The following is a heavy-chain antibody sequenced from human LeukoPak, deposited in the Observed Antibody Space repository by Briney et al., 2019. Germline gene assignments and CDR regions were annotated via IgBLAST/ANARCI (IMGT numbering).Heavy chain of an antibody. CDR1: GGSISSGSYY. V-gene: IGHV4-61*02. CDR3: ARVKTTVIKVGAFDL. D-gene: IGHD4-17*01. J-gene: IGHJ3*01. CDR2: IYTSGST. Sequence: SETLSLTCTVSGGSISSGSYYWNWIRQPAGKGLEWIGRIYTSGSTNYNPSLKSRVTISVDTSKNQFSLDMSSVTAADTAVYYCARVKTTVIKVGAFDLWGQGTMVTVSS.